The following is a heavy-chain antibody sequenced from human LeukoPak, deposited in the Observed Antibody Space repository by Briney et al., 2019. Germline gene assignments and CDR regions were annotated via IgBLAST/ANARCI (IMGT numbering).Heavy chain of an antibody. D-gene: IGHD4-23*01. Sequence: GGSLRLSCAASGFTFSSYWMNWVRQAPGKGLVWVSRIASDGSSTTYADSVKGRFSISRDNAMNTLYLQMNSLRVEDTAVYYCARGRPHGNDYWGQGTLVTVSS. V-gene: IGHV3-74*01. CDR2: IASDGSST. CDR3: ARGRPHGNDY. CDR1: GFTFSSYW. J-gene: IGHJ4*02.